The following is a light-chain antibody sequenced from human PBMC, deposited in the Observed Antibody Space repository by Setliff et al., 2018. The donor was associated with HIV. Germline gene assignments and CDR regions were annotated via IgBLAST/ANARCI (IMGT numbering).Light chain of an antibody. J-gene: IGLJ1*01. CDR1: SSNIGANYA. CDR3: QSYDTSLNSYV. CDR2: DNS. Sequence: QSALAQPPSVSGAPGQRVSVSCTGSSSNIGANYAVHWYQQFPGAAPKLVIYDNSNRPSGVPDRFSGSNSGTSASLAIAGLQPEDEADYYCQSYDTSLNSYVFGTGTKVTVL. V-gene: IGLV1-40*01.